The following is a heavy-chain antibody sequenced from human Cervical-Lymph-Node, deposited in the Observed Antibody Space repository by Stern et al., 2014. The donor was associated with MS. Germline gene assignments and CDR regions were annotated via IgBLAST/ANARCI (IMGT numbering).Heavy chain of an antibody. CDR3: ASERYTYYDDQRPPGGFDP. J-gene: IGHJ5*02. D-gene: IGHD5-18*01. Sequence: QLVQSGPEVKKPGTSVKVSCKASGITFSKSAVQWLRQARGQRPEWIWWVVVINGDVNYAPTFQERVTITRDMSTRTVYMELRSLKSEDTAVYYCASERYTYYDDQRPPGGFDPWGQGTLVTVSS. V-gene: IGHV1-58*01. CDR2: VVVINGDV. CDR1: GITFSKSA.